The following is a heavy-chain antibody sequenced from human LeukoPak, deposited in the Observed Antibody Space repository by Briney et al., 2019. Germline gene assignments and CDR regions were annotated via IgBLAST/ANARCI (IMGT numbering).Heavy chain of an antibody. CDR3: ARVRRGSYYFDY. V-gene: IGHV1-3*01. CDR1: GYTFTSYA. J-gene: IGHJ4*02. CDR2: INAGNGNT. D-gene: IGHD1-26*01. Sequence: ASVKVSCTASGYTFTSYAMHWVRQAPGQRLEWMGWINAGNGNTKYSQKFQGRVTITRDTSASTAYMELSSPRSEDTAVYYCARVRRGSYYFDYWGQGTLVTVSS.